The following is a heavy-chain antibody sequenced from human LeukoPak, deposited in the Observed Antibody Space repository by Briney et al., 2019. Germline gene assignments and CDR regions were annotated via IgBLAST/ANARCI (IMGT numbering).Heavy chain of an antibody. J-gene: IGHJ6*02. CDR2: INSDGSST. Sequence: PGGSLRLSCVASGFFFDDYGMHWVRQAPGKGLVWVSRINSDGSSTSYADSVKGRFTISRDNAKNTLYLQMNSLRAEDTAVYYCARAEYYDFWSGYYQPHYYYYGMDVWGQGTTVTVSS. CDR1: GFFFDDYG. V-gene: IGHV3-74*01. CDR3: ARAEYYDFWSGYYQPHYYYYGMDV. D-gene: IGHD3-3*01.